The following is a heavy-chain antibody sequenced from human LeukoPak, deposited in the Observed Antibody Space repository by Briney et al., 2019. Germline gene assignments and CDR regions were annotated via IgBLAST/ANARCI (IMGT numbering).Heavy chain of an antibody. D-gene: IGHD5-18*01. CDR1: GFTFSMYA. CDR3: TRVHGYSFGYFDY. Sequence: GGSLRLSCAASGFTFSMYAMSWVCQAPGKGLEWVSGISWNGGTVDYADSVKGRFTISRDNAKNSLYLLMSGLRGEDTALYYCTRVHGYSFGYFDYWGQGTPVTVSS. CDR2: ISWNGGTV. J-gene: IGHJ4*02. V-gene: IGHV3-9*01.